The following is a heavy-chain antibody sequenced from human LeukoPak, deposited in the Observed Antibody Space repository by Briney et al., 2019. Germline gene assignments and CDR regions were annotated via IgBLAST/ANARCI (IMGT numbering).Heavy chain of an antibody. J-gene: IGHJ4*02. CDR2: IYTSGST. CDR1: GGSISNGSYY. D-gene: IGHD3-22*01. Sequence: SETLSLTCTVSGGSISNGSYYWSWIRQPAGKGLEWIGRIYTSGSTNYNPSLKSRVTISVDTSKNQFSLKLSSVTAADTAVYYCAREGYYDSSGYDYWGQGTLVTVSS. CDR3: AREGYYDSSGYDY. V-gene: IGHV4-61*02.